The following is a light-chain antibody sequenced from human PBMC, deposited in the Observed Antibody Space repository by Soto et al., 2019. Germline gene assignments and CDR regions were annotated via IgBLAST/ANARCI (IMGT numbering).Light chain of an antibody. CDR2: GAS. Sequence: EIVMTQSPATLSVSPGERATLSCRASQSVGSNLAWYQQKPGQAPSLLMYGASAKATGIPARFSGSGSGTESTLTISSLQSEDFAIYYCQQYINWYTVGQGTKLEIK. J-gene: IGKJ2*01. CDR1: QSVGSN. V-gene: IGKV3-15*01. CDR3: QQYINWYT.